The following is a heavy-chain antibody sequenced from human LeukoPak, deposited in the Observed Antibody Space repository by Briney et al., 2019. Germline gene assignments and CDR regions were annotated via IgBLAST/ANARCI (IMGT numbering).Heavy chain of an antibody. Sequence: ASVKVSCKASGHTFTSYDINWVRQATGQGLEWMGWMNPNSGNTGYAQKFQGRVTMTRNTSISTAYMELSSLRSEDTAVYYCARGLSPAAGYYYYYYYMDVWGKGTTVTVSS. CDR3: ARGLSPAAGYYYYYYYMDV. V-gene: IGHV1-8*01. CDR2: MNPNSGNT. CDR1: GHTFTSYD. J-gene: IGHJ6*03. D-gene: IGHD2-2*01.